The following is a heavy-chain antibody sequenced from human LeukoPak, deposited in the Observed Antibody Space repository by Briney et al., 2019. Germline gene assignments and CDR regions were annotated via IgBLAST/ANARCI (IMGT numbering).Heavy chain of an antibody. V-gene: IGHV4-59*01. J-gene: IGHJ6*02. Sequence: SETLSLTCTVSGGSISSYYWSWIRQPPGKGLEWIGYIYYSGSTNYNPSLKSRVTISVDTSKNQFSLKLSSVTAADTAVYYCARDDSGYAYGMDVWGQGTTVTVSS. D-gene: IGHD5-12*01. CDR3: ARDDSGYAYGMDV. CDR2: IYYSGST. CDR1: GGSISSYY.